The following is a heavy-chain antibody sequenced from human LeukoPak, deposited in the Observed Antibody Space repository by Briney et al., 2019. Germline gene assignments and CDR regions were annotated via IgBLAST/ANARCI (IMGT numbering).Heavy chain of an antibody. CDR1: GFTFDDYA. Sequence: GGSLRLSCAASGFTFDDYAMHWVRHAPGKGLEWVSGISWNSGSIGYADSVKGRFTISRDNAKSSLYLQMNSLRAEDTALYYCAKVLAGTFDYWGQGTLVTVSS. CDR2: ISWNSGSI. J-gene: IGHJ4*02. V-gene: IGHV3-9*01. CDR3: AKVLAGTFDY. D-gene: IGHD6-19*01.